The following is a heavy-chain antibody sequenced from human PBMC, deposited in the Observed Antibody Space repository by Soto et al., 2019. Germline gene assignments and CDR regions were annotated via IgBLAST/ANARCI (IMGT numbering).Heavy chain of an antibody. CDR2: ISSSSSYI. Sequence: EVQLVESGGGLVKPGGSLRLSCAASGFTFSSYSMNWVRQAPGKGLEWVSSISSSSSYIYYADSVKGRFTISRDNAKNSLYLQINSLRAEDTAVYYCARDKGRVRAAANYIDVWGKGTTVTVSS. CDR3: ARDKGRVRAAANYIDV. D-gene: IGHD6-13*01. J-gene: IGHJ6*03. CDR1: GFTFSSYS. V-gene: IGHV3-21*01.